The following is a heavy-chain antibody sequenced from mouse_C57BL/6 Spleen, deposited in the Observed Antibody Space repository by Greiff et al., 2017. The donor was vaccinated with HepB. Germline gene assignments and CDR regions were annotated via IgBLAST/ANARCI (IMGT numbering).Heavy chain of an antibody. D-gene: IGHD2-4*01. J-gene: IGHJ2*01. CDR2: ISSGSSTI. CDR1: GFTFSDYG. Sequence: EVQVVESGGGLVKPGGSLKLSCAASGFTFSDYGMHWVRQAPEKGLEWVAYISSGSSTIYYADTVKGRFTISRDNAKNTLFLQMTSLRSEDTAMYYCARGDYLLDYWGQGTTLTVSS. V-gene: IGHV5-17*01. CDR3: ARGDYLLDY.